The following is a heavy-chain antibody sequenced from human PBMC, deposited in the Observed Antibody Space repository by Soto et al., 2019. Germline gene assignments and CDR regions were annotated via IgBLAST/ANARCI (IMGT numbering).Heavy chain of an antibody. CDR1: GGSISSSTYY. CDR2: VYYSGST. CDR3: ARHQYYYDSSGYTLDY. Sequence: SETLSLTCTVSGGSISSSTYYWGWIRQPPGKGLEWIGSVYYSGSTYYNPSLKSRVTISVDTSNNQLSLKLNSVTAADTAVYYCARHQYYYDSSGYTLDYWGQGTLVTVSS. V-gene: IGHV4-39*01. D-gene: IGHD3-22*01. J-gene: IGHJ4*02.